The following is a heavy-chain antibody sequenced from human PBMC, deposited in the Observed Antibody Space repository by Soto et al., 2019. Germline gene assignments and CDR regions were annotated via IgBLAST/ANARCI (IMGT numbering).Heavy chain of an antibody. V-gene: IGHV3-23*01. CDR1: GFKFSNYA. CDR3: AKDRRAGGNSAFYFDF. J-gene: IGHJ4*02. Sequence: GGSLRLSCAASGFKFSNYAMSWVRQAPGKGLEWVSLISATGGGTYYADSVKGRFTISRDNSHNTLYLQVHSLTAEDTAVYYCAKDRRAGGNSAFYFDFWGQGAQVTVSS. CDR2: ISATGGGT. D-gene: IGHD3-16*01.